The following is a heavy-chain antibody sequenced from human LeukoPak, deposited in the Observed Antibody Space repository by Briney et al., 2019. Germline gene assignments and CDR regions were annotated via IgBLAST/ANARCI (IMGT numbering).Heavy chain of an antibody. CDR1: GGSISSYY. CDR3: AKVLSMTTVTYNWFDP. CDR2: MYYSGST. Sequence: PPETLSLTCTVSGGSISSYYWSWSRQPPGKGLEWIGDMYYSGSTNYNSYLKSRVTMSVDPSKNQFSLKLSSVTAADTAVYYCAKVLSMTTVTYNWFDPWGQGTLVTVSS. J-gene: IGHJ5*02. D-gene: IGHD4-17*01. V-gene: IGHV4-59*01.